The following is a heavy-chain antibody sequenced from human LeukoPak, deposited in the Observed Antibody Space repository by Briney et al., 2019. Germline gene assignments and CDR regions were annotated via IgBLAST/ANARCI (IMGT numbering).Heavy chain of an antibody. D-gene: IGHD6-19*01. V-gene: IGHV3-74*01. J-gene: IGHJ6*02. CDR1: GFTFSSYW. Sequence: GGSLRLSCAASGFTFSSYWMHWVRQAPGKGLVWVSRINSDGSSTSYADSVKGRFTISRDNAKNTLYLQMNSLRAEDTAVYYCARGGYSSGWFSLGMDVWGQGTTVTVSS. CDR3: ARGGYSSGWFSLGMDV. CDR2: INSDGSST.